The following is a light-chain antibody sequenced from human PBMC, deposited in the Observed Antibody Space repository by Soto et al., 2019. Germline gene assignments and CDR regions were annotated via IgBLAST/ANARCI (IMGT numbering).Light chain of an antibody. CDR1: SSNIGSHY. Sequence: QSVLTQPPSASGTPGQRVTISCSGSSSNIGSHYVYWYQQLPGTAPKLLIYRNNQRPSGVPDRFSGSKSGTSASLAISGLRSEDEADYYCAACDDSLSGWVFGGGTQLTVL. CDR3: AACDDSLSGWV. V-gene: IGLV1-47*01. CDR2: RNN. J-gene: IGLJ3*02.